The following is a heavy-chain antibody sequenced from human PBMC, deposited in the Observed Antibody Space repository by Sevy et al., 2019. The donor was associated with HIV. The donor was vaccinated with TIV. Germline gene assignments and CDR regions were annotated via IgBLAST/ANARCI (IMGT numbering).Heavy chain of an antibody. CDR1: GFTFSTYN. Sequence: GGSLRLSCAASGFTFSTYNMNWVRQAPGKGLEWVSSISGLSNYIYYADSMKGRFTISRDNAKNTLNLQMNSLRGGDTAVYFCARGPQDGSYDYFDSWGQGILVTVSS. CDR2: ISGLSNYI. V-gene: IGHV3-21*06. J-gene: IGHJ4*02. D-gene: IGHD3-10*01. CDR3: ARGPQDGSYDYFDS.